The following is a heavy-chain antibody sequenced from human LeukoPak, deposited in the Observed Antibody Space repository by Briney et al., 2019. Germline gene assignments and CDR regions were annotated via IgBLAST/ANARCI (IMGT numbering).Heavy chain of an antibody. CDR2: IIPIFGTA. CDR1: GGTFSSYA. J-gene: IGHJ4*02. D-gene: IGHD2-21*01. CDR3: AREGIANVGLKPRSCYFDY. V-gene: IGHV1-69*05. Sequence: SVKVSCKASGGTFSSYAISWVRQAPGQGLEWMGGIIPIFGTANYAQKFQGRVTITTDESTSTAYMELSSLRSEDTAVYYCAREGIANVGLKPRSCYFDYWGQGTLVTVSS.